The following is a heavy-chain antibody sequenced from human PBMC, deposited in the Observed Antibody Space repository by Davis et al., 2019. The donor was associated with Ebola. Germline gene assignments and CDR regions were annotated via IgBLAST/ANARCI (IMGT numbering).Heavy chain of an antibody. Sequence: ASVKVSCQGSGYSFTSYWIGWVRQAPGQGLEWMGWISAYNGNTNYAQKLQGRVTMTTDTSTSTAYMELRSLRSDDTAVYYCARDTEQQISLYYYGMDVWGQGTTVTVSS. J-gene: IGHJ6*02. CDR3: ARDTEQQISLYYYGMDV. D-gene: IGHD6-13*01. CDR2: ISAYNGNT. CDR1: GYSFTSYW. V-gene: IGHV1-18*04.